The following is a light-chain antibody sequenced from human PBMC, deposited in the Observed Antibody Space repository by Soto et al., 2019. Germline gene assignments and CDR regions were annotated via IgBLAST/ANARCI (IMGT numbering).Light chain of an antibody. Sequence: QSALTQPASVSGSPGQSITISCTGTSSDVGGYNYVSWYQQHPGKAPKLMIYDVSNRPSGVSNRFSGSQSGNTASLTISGLQAEDEADYDCSSYTSSSTVVFGGGTKLTVL. CDR1: SSDVGGYNY. V-gene: IGLV2-14*01. CDR2: DVS. J-gene: IGLJ2*01. CDR3: SSYTSSSTVV.